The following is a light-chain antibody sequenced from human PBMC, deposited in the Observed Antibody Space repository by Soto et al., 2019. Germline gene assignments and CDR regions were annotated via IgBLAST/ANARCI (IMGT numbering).Light chain of an antibody. J-gene: IGLJ1*01. CDR1: SSDVGGYSY. Sequence: QAVLPQPASVYGSPGRSIAISCPGNSSDVGGYSYVSWYQQQPGKAPKLVISDVSNRPSGVSDRFSGSKSGNTASLTISGLQTEDEADYYCASYTTSSTYVFGTGTKVTVL. CDR2: DVS. CDR3: ASYTTSSTYV. V-gene: IGLV2-14*01.